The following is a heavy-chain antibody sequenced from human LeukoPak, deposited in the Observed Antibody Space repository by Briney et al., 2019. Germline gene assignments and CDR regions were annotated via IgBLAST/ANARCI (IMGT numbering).Heavy chain of an antibody. V-gene: IGHV3-23*01. CDR1: GFTFSSYA. CDR2: ISGSGGST. CDR3: AKTSGNTAMVVPFDY. Sequence: GGSLRLSCTAYGFTFSSYAMSWVRQAPGKGLEWVSAISGSGGSTYYADSVKGRFTISRDNSKNTLYLQMNSLRAEDTAVYYCAKTSGNTAMVVPFDYWGQGTLVTVSS. D-gene: IGHD5-18*01. J-gene: IGHJ4*02.